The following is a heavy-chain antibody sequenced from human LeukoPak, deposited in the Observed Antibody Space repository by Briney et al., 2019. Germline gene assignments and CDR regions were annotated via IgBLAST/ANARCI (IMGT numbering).Heavy chain of an antibody. J-gene: IGHJ4*02. CDR1: GGSISSYY. V-gene: IGHV4-4*07. Sequence: SETLSLTCTVSGGSISSYYWSWIRQPAGKGLEWIGRIYTTGGTNYNPSLKNRVTISIDKSKNQFSLKLSSVTAADTAVYYCARGDTVATGLYDYWGQGTLVTVSS. CDR3: ARGDTVATGLYDY. CDR2: IYTTGGT. D-gene: IGHD5-12*01.